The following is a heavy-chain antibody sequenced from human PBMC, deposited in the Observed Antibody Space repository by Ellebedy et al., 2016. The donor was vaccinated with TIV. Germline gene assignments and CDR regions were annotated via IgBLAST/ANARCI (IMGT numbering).Heavy chain of an antibody. Sequence: GGSLRLXCAASGFTFRSHAMSWVRQAPGKGLEWVSAISGSSLSISYAPPVKGRFTTSRDNSKNTLYLHMTNLWAEDTAVYYCAKNLSTGSSYYFDHWGPGTLVTVSS. V-gene: IGHV3-23*01. CDR3: AKNLSTGSSYYFDH. J-gene: IGHJ4*01. CDR1: GFTFRSHA. CDR2: ISGSSLSI. D-gene: IGHD2-2*01.